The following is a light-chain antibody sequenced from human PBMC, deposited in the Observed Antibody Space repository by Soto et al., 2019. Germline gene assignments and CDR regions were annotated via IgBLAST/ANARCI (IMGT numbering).Light chain of an antibody. CDR1: QSVSNNY. CDR3: QQYGISCT. Sequence: EIVLTQSPGTLSLSPGERATLSCRASQSVSNNYLAWYQQKPGQAPSLLIYGASNRATGIPDRFSGSGSGIDFTLTISRMEPEDFAVYYCQQYGISCTFGQGTKVEIK. CDR2: GAS. J-gene: IGKJ1*01. V-gene: IGKV3-20*01.